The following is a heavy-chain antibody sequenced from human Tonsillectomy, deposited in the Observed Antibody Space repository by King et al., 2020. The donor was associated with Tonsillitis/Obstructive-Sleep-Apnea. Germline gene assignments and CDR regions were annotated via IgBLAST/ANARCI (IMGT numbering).Heavy chain of an antibody. J-gene: IGHJ6*03. D-gene: IGHD4-11*01. V-gene: IGHV3-30*04. CDR2: ISYDGNNK. CDR1: GFTFSSYA. Sequence: QVQLVESGGGVVQPGRSLRLSCAASGFTFSSYAMHWVRQAPGKGLEWVALISYDGNNKYYADSVKGRFTISRDNYKKTLYLQMNSLRAEDTAVYYCARTPHDYPRGYYYYMDVWGKGTTVTVAS. CDR3: ARTPHDYPRGYYYYMDV.